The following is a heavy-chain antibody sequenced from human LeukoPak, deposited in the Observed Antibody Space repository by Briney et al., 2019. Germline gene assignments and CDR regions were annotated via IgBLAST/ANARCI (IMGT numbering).Heavy chain of an antibody. J-gene: IGHJ4*02. D-gene: IGHD3-10*01. V-gene: IGHV1-2*02. Sequence: GASVKVSCKASGYTFTGYYMYWVRQAPGQVLEWMGWINPNSSATVYAQKFQGRVSMTRDTSISTAYMELSRLRSDDTAVYYCARGPPGLNMVRGQDYWGQGTLVTVSS. CDR1: GYTFTGYY. CDR3: ARGPPGLNMVRGQDY. CDR2: INPNSSAT.